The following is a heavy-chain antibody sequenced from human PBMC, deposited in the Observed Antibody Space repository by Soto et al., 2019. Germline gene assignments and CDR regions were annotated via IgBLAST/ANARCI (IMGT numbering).Heavy chain of an antibody. CDR1: GGSINTADYY. V-gene: IGHV4-30-4*01. CDR3: ARRLRDTSTHYYNWFDP. D-gene: IGHD3-10*01. CDR2: IYYDGSA. Sequence: QVQLQESGPGLVKPSQTLSLTCTVSGGSINTADYYWTWIRQSPGKGLEWIVNIYYDGSAYPSPSLLSRFSASVDTSNNHFSLNLFSVTAADTAVYYCARRLRDTSTHYYNWFDPWGQGTLVTVSS. J-gene: IGHJ5*02.